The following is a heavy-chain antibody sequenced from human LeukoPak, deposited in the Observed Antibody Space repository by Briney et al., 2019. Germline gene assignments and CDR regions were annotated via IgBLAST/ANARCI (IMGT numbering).Heavy chain of an antibody. CDR3: ARTNQQLVYRFDP. CDR1: GDSITGYY. D-gene: IGHD6-13*01. V-gene: IGHV4-59*01. CDR2: IYYSGST. J-gene: IGHJ5*02. Sequence: PSETLSLTCSVSGDSITGYYWGWIRQPPGKGLEWIGYIYYSGSTNYNPSLKSRVTISVDTSKNQFSLKLSSVTAADTAVYYCARTNQQLVYRFDPWGQGTLVTVSS.